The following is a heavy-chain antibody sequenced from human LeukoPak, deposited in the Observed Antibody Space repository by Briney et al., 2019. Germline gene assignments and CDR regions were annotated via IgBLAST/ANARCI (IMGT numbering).Heavy chain of an antibody. J-gene: IGHJ4*02. CDR1: CGSFSGYY. CDR2: INHSGST. V-gene: IGHV4-34*01. D-gene: IGHD5-24*01. CDR3: ARGGPRWLQYLIDY. Sequence: SETLSLTCAVYCGSFSGYYWSWIRQPPGKGLEWIGEINHSGSTNYNPSLKSRVTISVDTSKNQFSLKMSSVTAADTAVYYCARGGPRWLQYLIDYWGQGTLVTVSS.